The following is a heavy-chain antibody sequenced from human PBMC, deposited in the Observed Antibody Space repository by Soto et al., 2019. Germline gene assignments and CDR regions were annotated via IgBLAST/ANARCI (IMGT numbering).Heavy chain of an antibody. CDR1: GFSLSTSGVG. V-gene: IGHV2-5*02. D-gene: IGHD3-3*01. CDR2: IYWDDDK. Sequence: SGRTLVNPTQTLTLTCTFSGFSLSTSGVGVGWIRQPPGKALEWLALIYWDDDKRYSPSLKSRLTITKDTSKNQVVLTMTNMDPVDTATYYCAHMRSPLHYDFWSGYSLLFDWFDPWGQGILVTVSS. CDR3: AHMRSPLHYDFWSGYSLLFDWFDP. J-gene: IGHJ5*02.